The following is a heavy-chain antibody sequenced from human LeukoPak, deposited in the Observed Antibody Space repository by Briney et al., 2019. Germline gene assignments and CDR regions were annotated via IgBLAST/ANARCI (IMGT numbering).Heavy chain of an antibody. CDR3: ARESKVVPAAGYFDY. CDR1: GYTFTSYY. D-gene: IGHD2-2*01. CDR2: INPSGGST. V-gene: IGHV1-46*01. Sequence: ASEKVSCKASGYTFTSYYMHWVRQAPGQGLEWMGIINPSGGSTSYAQKFQGRVTMTRDTSTSTVYMELSSLRSEDTAVYYCARESKVVPAAGYFDYWGQGTLVTVSS. J-gene: IGHJ4*02.